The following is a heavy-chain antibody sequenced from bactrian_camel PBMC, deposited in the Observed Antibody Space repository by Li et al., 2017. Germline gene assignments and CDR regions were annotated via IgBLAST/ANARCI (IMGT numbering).Heavy chain of an antibody. D-gene: IGHD1*01. Sequence: HVQLVESGGGSVQAGGSLTLSCTASGYTSSNYCMAWFRQAPGRERERVAHVGSFGIATYAESVKGRFTVSRDNGNNTVNLMMNSLNPEDTAMYYCAANFGPYCSGPYLARRANFLGQGTQVTVS. CDR1: GYTSSNYC. CDR2: VGSFGIA. J-gene: IGHJ4*01. V-gene: IGHV3S53*01.